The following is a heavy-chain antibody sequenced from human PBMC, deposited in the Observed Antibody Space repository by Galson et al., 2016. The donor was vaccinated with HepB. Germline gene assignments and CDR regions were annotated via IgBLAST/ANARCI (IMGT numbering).Heavy chain of an antibody. CDR1: GFSFTSTGLA. D-gene: IGHD4-23*01. CDR2: IHWDDEK. Sequence: PALVKPTQTLTLTCTFSGFSFTSTGLAVAWIRQPPGKALEWLALIHWDDEKVYSPSLKSRLSIAKDTSKKHVVLTMTDMDPVDTATYYCAGGWFFFDRWGQGTLVTVSS. V-gene: IGHV2-5*02. J-gene: IGHJ4*02. CDR3: AGGWFFFDR.